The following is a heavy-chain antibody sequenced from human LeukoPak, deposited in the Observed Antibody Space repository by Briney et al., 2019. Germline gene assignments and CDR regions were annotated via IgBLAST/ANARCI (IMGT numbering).Heavy chain of an antibody. J-gene: IGHJ4*02. D-gene: IGHD5-18*01. Sequence: PSETLSLTCTVSGYSIISGSYWGWIRQSPGKGLEWIGYIYYSGSTNYNPSLKSRVTISVDTPKNPFSLKVTSVTDEDTELYCCARERIERYTYASSDFDYWGRGTLVTVSS. CDR1: GYSIISGSY. V-gene: IGHV4-38-2*02. CDR2: IYYSGST. CDR3: ARERIERYTYASSDFDY.